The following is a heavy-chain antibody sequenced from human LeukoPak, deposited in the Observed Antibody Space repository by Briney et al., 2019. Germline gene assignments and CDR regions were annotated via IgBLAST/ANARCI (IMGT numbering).Heavy chain of an antibody. J-gene: IGHJ4*02. CDR2: ISGSGGST. CDR1: GFTFSSYA. CDR3: AKGFSRFSYFDY. Sequence: PGGSLRLSCAASGFTFSSYAMSWVRQAPGKGLEWVSAISGSGGSTYYADSVKGRFTISRDNSKNTLYLQMNSLRAGDTAVYYCAKGFSRFSYFDYWGQGTLVTVSS. D-gene: IGHD6-13*01. V-gene: IGHV3-23*01.